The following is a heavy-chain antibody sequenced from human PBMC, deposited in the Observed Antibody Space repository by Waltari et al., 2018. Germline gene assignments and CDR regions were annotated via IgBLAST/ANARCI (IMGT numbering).Heavy chain of an antibody. V-gene: IGHV4-38-2*01. J-gene: IGHJ4*02. CDR2: IYHSGST. CDR3: ARGTLYLPFDY. D-gene: IGHD2-2*02. Sequence: QLQLQESGPGLVKPSETLSLTCAVSGYSISSGSYWGWIRQPPGKGLEWIGSIYHSGSTYYNPSLKSRVTISVDTSKNQFSLKLSSVTAADTAVYYCARGTLYLPFDYWGQGTLVTVSS. CDR1: GYSISSGSY.